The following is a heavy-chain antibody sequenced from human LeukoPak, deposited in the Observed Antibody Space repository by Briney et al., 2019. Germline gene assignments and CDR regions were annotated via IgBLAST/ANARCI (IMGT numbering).Heavy chain of an antibody. J-gene: IGHJ4*02. V-gene: IGHV1-18*01. CDR3: AREGTAGRYYFDY. D-gene: IGHD3-10*01. CDR2: ISANNGNT. CDR1: GYTFSSHG. Sequence: ASVKVSCKASGYTFSSHGITWVRQAPGQGLEWMGWISANNGNTNYAQKLQGRVTVTTETSTSIAYMELRSLRSDDTAVYYCAREGTAGRYYFDYWGQGTLVTVSS.